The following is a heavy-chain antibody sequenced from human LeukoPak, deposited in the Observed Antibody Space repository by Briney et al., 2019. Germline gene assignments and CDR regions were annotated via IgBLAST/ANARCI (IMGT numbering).Heavy chain of an antibody. V-gene: IGHV3-7*01. CDR3: AGDLFLPAEWLDTFDY. D-gene: IGHD3-3*01. CDR2: MKQDGSEK. Sequence: PGGSLRLSCAASGFTFSSYWMSWVRQAPGKGLEWVANMKQDGSEKYYVDSVKGRFTISRDNAKNSLYLQMNSLRAEDTAVYYCAGDLFLPAEWLDTFDYWGQGTLVTVSS. J-gene: IGHJ4*02. CDR1: GFTFSSYW.